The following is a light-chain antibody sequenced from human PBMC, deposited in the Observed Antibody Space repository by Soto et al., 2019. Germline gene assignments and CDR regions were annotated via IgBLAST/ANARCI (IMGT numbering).Light chain of an antibody. CDR3: QHLKGYPIT. V-gene: IGKV1-9*01. Sequence: QLTQFPSSLSASVGARVTITCRARQGVSSHLAWHQQKPGKAPKLLIYEVSTFHSGVPSRFSGSGSGTDFTLAVSSQQPEDFATSYCQHLKGYPITFGQGTRLEIK. J-gene: IGKJ5*01. CDR2: EVS. CDR1: QGVSSH.